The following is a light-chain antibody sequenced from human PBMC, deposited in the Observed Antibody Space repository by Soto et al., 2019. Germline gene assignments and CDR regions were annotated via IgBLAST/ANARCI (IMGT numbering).Light chain of an antibody. V-gene: IGLV2-23*01. Sequence: QSALTQPASVSGSPGQSITISCTGTSSDVGSYNLVSWYQQHPGKAPKLMIYEGSKRPSGVSNRFSGSKSGNTASLTISGLQAEDEADYYCCSYAGSSTVVFGVGTQLTV. J-gene: IGLJ2*01. CDR1: SSDVGSYNL. CDR3: CSYAGSSTVV. CDR2: EGS.